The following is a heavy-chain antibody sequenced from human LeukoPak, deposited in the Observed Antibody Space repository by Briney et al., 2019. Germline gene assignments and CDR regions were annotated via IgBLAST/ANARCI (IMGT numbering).Heavy chain of an antibody. CDR3: AREGGLVGSFDY. J-gene: IGHJ4*02. Sequence: GGSLRLSCAASGFTFSSYAMSWVRQAPGKGLEWVSAISGSGGSTYYADSVKGRFTISRDNAKNSLYLQMNSLRAEDTAVYYCAREGGLVGSFDYWGQGTLVTVSS. V-gene: IGHV3-23*01. CDR2: ISGSGGST. D-gene: IGHD6-19*01. CDR1: GFTFSSYA.